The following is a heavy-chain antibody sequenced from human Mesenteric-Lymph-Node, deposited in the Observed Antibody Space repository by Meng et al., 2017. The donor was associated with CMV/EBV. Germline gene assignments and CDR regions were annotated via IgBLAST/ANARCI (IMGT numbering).Heavy chain of an antibody. D-gene: IGHD6-6*01. V-gene: IGHV3-30*19. CDR1: GFTFSSYG. Sequence: GESLKISCAASGFTFSSYGMHWVRQAPGKGLEWVALISYDGGTKNYADSVKDRLTISRDNSRNTVYLHLDSLRAEDTAVYYCAAEYQLLNTPYFEYWGQGTLVTVSS. J-gene: IGHJ4*02. CDR2: ISYDGGTK. CDR3: AAEYQLLNTPYFEY.